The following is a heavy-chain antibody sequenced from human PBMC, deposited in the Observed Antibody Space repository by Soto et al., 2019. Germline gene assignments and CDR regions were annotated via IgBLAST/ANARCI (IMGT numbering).Heavy chain of an antibody. Sequence: QVQLQESGPGLVKPSGTLSLTCAVSGGSISSSNWWSWVRQPPGKGLEWIGEVYHSGNTNYNPSLKSRVTISVDKSKNQFSLKVRSVTAADTAVYYCARSYYDGSGYYFDCWGQGTLVTVSS. D-gene: IGHD3-22*01. CDR3: ARSYYDGSGYYFDC. CDR2: VYHSGNT. CDR1: GGSISSSNW. V-gene: IGHV4-4*02. J-gene: IGHJ4*02.